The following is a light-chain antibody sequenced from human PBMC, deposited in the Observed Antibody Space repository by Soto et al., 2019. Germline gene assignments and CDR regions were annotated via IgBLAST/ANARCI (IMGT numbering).Light chain of an antibody. CDR2: DES. CDR3: QKYGTSPPT. V-gene: IGKV3-20*01. CDR1: QSVGSD. J-gene: IGKJ1*01. Sequence: EIVMTQSPATLSLSAGESAALSCRASQSVGSDLAWYQQKPGQAPRLLIYDESNRATGLPARLSGSGSGTDLNLTISRLEPEDFAVYYCQKYGTSPPTFGQGTKVDIK.